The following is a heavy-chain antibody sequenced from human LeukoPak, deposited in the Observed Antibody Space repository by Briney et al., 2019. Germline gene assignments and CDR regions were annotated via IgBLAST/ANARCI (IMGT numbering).Heavy chain of an antibody. CDR3: ARDPYCSRSSCYTNWSDP. CDR2: IYTSGST. V-gene: IGHV4-4*07. CDR1: GGSISSYY. J-gene: IGHJ5*02. D-gene: IGHD2-2*02. Sequence: SETLSLTCTVSGGSISSYYWSWIRQPAGKGLEWIGRIYTSGSTNYNPSLKSRVTMSVDTSKNQFSLKLSSVTAADTAVYYCARDPYCSRSSCYTNWSDPWGQGTLVTVSS.